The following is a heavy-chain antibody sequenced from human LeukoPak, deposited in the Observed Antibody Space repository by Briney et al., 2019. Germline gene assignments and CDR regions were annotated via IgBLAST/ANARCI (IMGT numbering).Heavy chain of an antibody. CDR2: IFGSGGSA. V-gene: IGHV3-23*01. Sequence: PGGSLRLSCTGSGFTFSSYAMYWVRQAPGKGLEWVSGIFGSGGSAHYADSVKGRFTISRDNSKNTVYLQMNSLRAEDTAVYYCGKTTTGYSSGRYPAWPVDYWGQGTLVTVSS. CDR3: GKTTTGYSSGRYPAWPVDY. D-gene: IGHD6-19*01. CDR1: GFTFSSYA. J-gene: IGHJ4*02.